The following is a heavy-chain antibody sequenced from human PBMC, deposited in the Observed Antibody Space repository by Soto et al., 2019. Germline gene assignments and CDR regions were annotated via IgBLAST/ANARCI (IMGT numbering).Heavy chain of an antibody. CDR1: GGSISSGGYY. CDR2: IYYSGST. V-gene: IGHV4-31*03. CDR3: ARDTDGYSKIDS. Sequence: SETLSLTCIVSGGSISSGGYYWSWIRQHPGKGLEWIGYIYYSGSTYYNPSLKSRVTISVDTSKNQFSLKLSSVTAADTAVYYCARDTDGYSKIDSWGQGTLVTVSS. J-gene: IGHJ4*02. D-gene: IGHD4-4*01.